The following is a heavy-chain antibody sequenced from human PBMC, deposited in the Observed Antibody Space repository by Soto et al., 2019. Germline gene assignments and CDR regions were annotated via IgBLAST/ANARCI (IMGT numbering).Heavy chain of an antibody. V-gene: IGHV1-69*06. Sequence: QVQLVQSGAEVKKPGSSVKVSCKASGGTFSSYAISWVRQAPGQGLEWMGRIIPIFGTANYAQKFQGRVTITADKSTSTAYMELSSLRSEDTAVYYCARASPNYYDSSGYSYYFDYWGQGTLVTVSS. D-gene: IGHD3-22*01. CDR3: ARASPNYYDSSGYSYYFDY. CDR1: GGTFSSYA. CDR2: IIPIFGTA. J-gene: IGHJ4*02.